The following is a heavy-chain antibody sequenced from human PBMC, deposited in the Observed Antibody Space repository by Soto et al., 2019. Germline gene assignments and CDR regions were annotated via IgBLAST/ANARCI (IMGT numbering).Heavy chain of an antibody. CDR3: AKVSGKQWPIYYFDY. CDR1: GFTFSSYA. Sequence: PGGSLRLSCAASGFTFSSYAMSWVRQAPGKGLEWVSAISGSGGSTYYADSVKGRFTISRDNSKKKLYLQMNNMRADDTAVYYCAKVSGKQWPIYYFDYWGQGTLVTVSS. V-gene: IGHV3-23*01. J-gene: IGHJ4*02. CDR2: ISGSGGST. D-gene: IGHD6-19*01.